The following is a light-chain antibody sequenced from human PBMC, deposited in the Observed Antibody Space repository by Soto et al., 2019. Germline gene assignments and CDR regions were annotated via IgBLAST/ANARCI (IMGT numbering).Light chain of an antibody. CDR2: WAS. J-gene: IGKJ4*01. V-gene: IGKV4-1*01. Sequence: DIVMTQSPDSLAVSLGERASIYCKSSQSLFYSPNNKTYLAWYQHKAGQSPKLLIYWASNRESGVPDRFSGSGSGTDFPLTISSLQAQDVAVYYCQQYYRVPQLTFGAGTKVEIK. CDR1: QSLFYSPNNKTY. CDR3: QQYYRVPQLT.